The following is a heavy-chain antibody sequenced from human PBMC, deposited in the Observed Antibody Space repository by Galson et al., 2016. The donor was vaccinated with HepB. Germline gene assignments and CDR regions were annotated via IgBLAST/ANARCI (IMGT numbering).Heavy chain of an antibody. CDR3: AKNYGSGMGYYYIDV. D-gene: IGHD3-10*01. J-gene: IGHJ6*03. CDR2: IYSGGST. CDR1: GFTVSNNY. V-gene: IGHV3-53*01. Sequence: SLRLSCAASGFTVSNNYMRWVRQAPGKGLEWVSVIYSGGSTYYADSVKGRFTISRDSSKNTLYLQMNSLRDEDTAIYYCAKNYGSGMGYYYIDVWGKGTTVTVSS.